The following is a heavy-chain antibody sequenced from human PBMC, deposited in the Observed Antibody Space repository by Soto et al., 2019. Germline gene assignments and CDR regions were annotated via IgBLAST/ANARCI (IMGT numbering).Heavy chain of an antibody. D-gene: IGHD1-7*01. V-gene: IGHV3-74*01. CDR2: INSDGSST. J-gene: IGHJ4*01. CDR1: GFSFSGYW. CDR3: ARGGLTGTTRLYFVD. Sequence: EVQLLESVGGLVQPGGSLILSCVDSGFSFSGYWIHWVRQAPGKGLVWVSRINSDGSSTSYVDSVKGRFTISRDNAKNTLYLQINSLRTECMAVYYCARGGLTGTTRLYFVDWGQGTLVTVFS.